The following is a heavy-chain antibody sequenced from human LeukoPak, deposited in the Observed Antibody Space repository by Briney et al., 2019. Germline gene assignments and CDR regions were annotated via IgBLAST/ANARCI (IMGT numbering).Heavy chain of an antibody. CDR1: GFTFSSYA. CDR2: ISYDGSNK. D-gene: IGHD3-3*01. CDR3: ARSIMIFGVARGLGDWFDP. Sequence: GGSLRLSCAASGFTFSSYAMHWVRQAPGKGLEWVAVISYDGSNKYYVDSVKGRFTISRDNSKNTLYLQMNSLRAEDTAVYYCARSIMIFGVARGLGDWFDPWGQGILVTVSS. J-gene: IGHJ5*02. V-gene: IGHV3-30-3*01.